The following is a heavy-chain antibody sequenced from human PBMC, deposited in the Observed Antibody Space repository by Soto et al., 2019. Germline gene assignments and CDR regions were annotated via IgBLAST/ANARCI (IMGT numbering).Heavy chain of an antibody. J-gene: IGHJ6*02. CDR3: AKLTVADYGVDV. CDR2: IYYSGST. V-gene: IGHV4-39*01. CDR1: GGSISSSSYY. D-gene: IGHD4-17*01. Sequence: SETLSLTCTVSGGSISSSSYYWGWIRQPPGKGLEWIGSIYYSGSTYYNPSLKSRVTISVDTSKNQFSLKLSSVTAADTAVYYCAKLTVADYGVDVWGQGTTVTVSS.